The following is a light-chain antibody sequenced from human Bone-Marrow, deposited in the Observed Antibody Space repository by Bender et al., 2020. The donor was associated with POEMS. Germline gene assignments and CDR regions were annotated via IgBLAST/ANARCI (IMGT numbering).Light chain of an antibody. J-gene: IGLJ3*02. CDR2: VNRDGSH. CDR3: QTWGPGIRV. CDR1: SGYSHYI. Sequence: QLMVTQSPSASASLGASVKLTCTLDSGYSHYIIAWHQQQPGKGPRYLMTVNRDGSHNKGDGIPERFSGSNSGAERYLTISSLQSEDEADYYCQTWGPGIRVFGGGTKLTVL. V-gene: IGLV4-69*01.